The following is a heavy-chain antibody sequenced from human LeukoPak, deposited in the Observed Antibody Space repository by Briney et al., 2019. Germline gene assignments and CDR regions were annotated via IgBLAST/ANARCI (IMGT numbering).Heavy chain of an antibody. CDR1: GGSITSSSYS. Sequence: SETLSLTCTVSGGSITSSSYSWGWIRQPPGKGLEWIASMSYSGSTYYNPSLKSRVTISVDTSKNQFSLKLSSVTAADTAVYYCARHDSSGWYNPFDYWGQGTLVTVSS. CDR2: MSYSGST. CDR3: ARHDSSGWYNPFDY. D-gene: IGHD6-19*01. V-gene: IGHV4-39*01. J-gene: IGHJ4*02.